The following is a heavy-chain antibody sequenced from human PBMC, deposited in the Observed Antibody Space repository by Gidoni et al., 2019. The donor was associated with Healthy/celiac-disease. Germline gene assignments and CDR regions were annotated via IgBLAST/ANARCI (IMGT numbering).Heavy chain of an antibody. D-gene: IGHD3-10*01. CDR1: ESTFAGYA. Sequence: EVRLLESGGGLLHPGGSLRPPCPASESTFAGYAMSWVRKAPGKGLEWVSAISGSGGSTYYADSVKGRFTISRDNSKNTLYLQMNSLRAEDTAVYYCAKLPAYYYGSGSQGIWGQGTLVTVSS. CDR2: ISGSGGST. V-gene: IGHV3-23*01. CDR3: AKLPAYYYGSGSQGI. J-gene: IGHJ4*02.